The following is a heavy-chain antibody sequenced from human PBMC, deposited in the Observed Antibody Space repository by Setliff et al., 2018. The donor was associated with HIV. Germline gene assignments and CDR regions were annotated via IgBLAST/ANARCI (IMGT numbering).Heavy chain of an antibody. CDR3: ATRPRIAARPFDY. D-gene: IGHD6-6*01. CDR2: IFHSGDT. Sequence: SETLSLTCSVSGVSVGSGDYYWHWIRQHPEKALEWIGYIFHSGDTYHNPSLKSRISMSVDTSKDQFSLELTSLTAADTAVYYCATRPRIAARPFDYWGQGMLVTVSS. V-gene: IGHV4-31*03. J-gene: IGHJ4*02. CDR1: GVSVGSGDYY.